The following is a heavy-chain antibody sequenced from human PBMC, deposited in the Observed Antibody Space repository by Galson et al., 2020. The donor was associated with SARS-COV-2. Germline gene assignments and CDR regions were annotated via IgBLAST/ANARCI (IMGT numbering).Heavy chain of an antibody. D-gene: IGHD3-22*01. Sequence: SETLYLTCTVSGGSISSGGYYWSWIRQHPGKGLEWIGYIYYSGSNYYNPSLKSRVTISVDTSKNQFSLKLSSVTAADTAVYYCARAHYDSSGYGGFDCWGQGTLVTVSA. CDR2: IYYSGSN. CDR1: GGSISSGGYY. CDR3: ARAHYDSSGYGGFDC. J-gene: IGHJ4*02. V-gene: IGHV4-31*03.